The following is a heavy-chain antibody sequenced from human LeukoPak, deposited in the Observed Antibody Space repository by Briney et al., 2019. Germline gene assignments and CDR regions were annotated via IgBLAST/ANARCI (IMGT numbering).Heavy chain of an antibody. Sequence: PGGSLRLSCAASGFTFSNHWMSWVRQAPGKGLERVANIKQGGNEKYYVDFVKGRFTISRDDAKNSLYLQMSSLRADDTAVYYCASVDYSFSMFVWGKGTTVTVS. V-gene: IGHV3-7*01. J-gene: IGHJ6*03. CDR2: IKQGGNEK. CDR3: ASVDYSFSMFV. D-gene: IGHD4-11*01. CDR1: GFTFSNHW.